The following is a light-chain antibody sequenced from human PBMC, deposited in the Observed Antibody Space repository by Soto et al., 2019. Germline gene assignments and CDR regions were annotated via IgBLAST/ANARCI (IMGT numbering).Light chain of an antibody. V-gene: IGKV1-5*03. CDR2: KAS. J-gene: IGKJ4*01. CDR3: QQYKSYSFT. CDR1: QSIDSW. Sequence: DIQMTHSPSTLSASVGDSVTITCRASQSIDSWLAWYQQKPGKAPKLLIYKASTLESGVPSRFSGSGSGAEFTLTINSLQPDDFATYHCQQYKSYSFTFGGGTKVEIK.